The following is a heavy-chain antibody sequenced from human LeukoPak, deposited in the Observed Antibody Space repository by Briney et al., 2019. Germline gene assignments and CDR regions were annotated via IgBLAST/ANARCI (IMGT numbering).Heavy chain of an antibody. V-gene: IGHV3-66*01. CDR2: IYSGGST. D-gene: IGHD5-18*01. CDR1: GFTVSSNY. Sequence: GGSLRLSCAASGFTVSSNYMSWVRQAPGKGLEWVSVIYSGGSTDYADSVKGRFTISRDNSKNTLYLQMNNLRAEDTAVYHCAWPHTGYYYYYAMDVWGQGTTVTVSS. J-gene: IGHJ6*02. CDR3: AWPHTGYYYYYAMDV.